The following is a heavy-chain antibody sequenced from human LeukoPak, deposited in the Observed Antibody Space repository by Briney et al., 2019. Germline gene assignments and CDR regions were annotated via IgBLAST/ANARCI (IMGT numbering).Heavy chain of an antibody. CDR2: INQDGSEK. V-gene: IGHV3-7*01. CDR1: EFPFSMYW. CDR3: ARVKLAGDAFDI. D-gene: IGHD3-3*02. J-gene: IGHJ3*02. Sequence: GGSLRLSCAASEFPFSMYWMNWVRQAPGKGLEWVANINQDGSEKNYVDSVKGRFTISRDNAKTSLYLQMNSLRAEDTAVYYCARVKLAGDAFDIWGQGTMVTVSS.